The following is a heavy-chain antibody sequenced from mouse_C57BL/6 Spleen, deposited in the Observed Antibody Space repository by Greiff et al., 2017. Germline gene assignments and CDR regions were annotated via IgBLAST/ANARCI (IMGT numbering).Heavy chain of an antibody. CDR1: GYTFTSYW. CDR3: AREGGYSTAMDY. CDR2: IYPGSGST. D-gene: IGHD1-1*01. Sequence: QVQLKQPGAELVKPGASVKMSCKASGYTFTSYWITWVKQRPGQGLEWIGDIYPGSGSTNYNEKFKSKATLTVDTSSSTAYMQLSSLTSEDSAVYYCAREGGYSTAMDYWGQGTSVTVSS. V-gene: IGHV1-55*01. J-gene: IGHJ4*01.